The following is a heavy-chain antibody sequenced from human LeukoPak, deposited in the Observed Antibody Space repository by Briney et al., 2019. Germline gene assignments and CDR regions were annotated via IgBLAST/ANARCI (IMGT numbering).Heavy chain of an antibody. CDR2: IYYSGST. CDR1: GGSISSYY. CDR3: ARAYSSGWWGFFFDY. V-gene: IGHV4-59*01. Sequence: ASETLSLTCTVSGGSISSYYWSWIRQPPGKGLEWIGYIYYSGSTNYNPSLKSRVTISVDTSKNQFSLKLSSVTAADTAVYYCARAYSSGWWGFFFDYWGQGTLVTVSS. D-gene: IGHD6-19*01. J-gene: IGHJ4*02.